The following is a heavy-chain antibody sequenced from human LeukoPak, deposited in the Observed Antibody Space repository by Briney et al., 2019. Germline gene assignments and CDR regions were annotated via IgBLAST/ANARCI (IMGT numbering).Heavy chain of an antibody. Sequence: GGSLRLSCAASGFTVSSNYMSWVRQAPGKGLEWVSVIYSGGSTYYADSVKGRFTISRDNSKNTLYLQMNSLRAEDTAVYYCAKXQATTVTTSLAPWGQGTLVTVSS. CDR2: IYSGGST. D-gene: IGHD4-17*01. J-gene: IGHJ5*02. CDR1: GFTVSSNY. CDR3: AKXQATTVTTSLAP. V-gene: IGHV3-53*01.